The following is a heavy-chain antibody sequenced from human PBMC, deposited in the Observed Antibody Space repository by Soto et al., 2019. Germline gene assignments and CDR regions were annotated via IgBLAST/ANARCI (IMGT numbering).Heavy chain of an antibody. V-gene: IGHV4-34*01. D-gene: IGHD6-6*01. Sequence: RILKPKKKGQEWIGEINHSGSTNYNPSLKSRVTISVDTSKNQFSLKLSSVTAADTAVYYCARGGYYSSSEKSYYYSCIDIWGKRISVSVPS. CDR2: INHSGST. J-gene: IGHJ6*03. CDR3: ARGGYYSSSEKSYYYSCIDI.